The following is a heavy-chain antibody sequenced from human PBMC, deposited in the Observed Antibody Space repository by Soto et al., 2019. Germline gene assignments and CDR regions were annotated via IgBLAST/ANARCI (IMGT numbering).Heavy chain of an antibody. CDR1: GYTFTSYA. J-gene: IGHJ4*02. Sequence: QVQLVQSGAEEKKPGASVKVSCKASGYTFTSYAMHWVRQAPGQRLEWMGWINAGNGNTKYSQKFQGRVTITGDTSASTAYMELSSLRSEDTAVYYCARGSRVYYDSSGYWGIDYWGQGTLVTVSS. D-gene: IGHD3-22*01. CDR2: INAGNGNT. V-gene: IGHV1-3*05. CDR3: ARGSRVYYDSSGYWGIDY.